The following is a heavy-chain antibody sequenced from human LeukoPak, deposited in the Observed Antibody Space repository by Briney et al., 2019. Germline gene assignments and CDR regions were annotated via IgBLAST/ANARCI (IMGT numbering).Heavy chain of an antibody. CDR1: GGSFSGYY. V-gene: IGHV4-34*01. CDR3: ARAPEFFYYGD. D-gene: IGHD3-10*01. Sequence: SETLSLTCAGYGGSFSGYYWSWIRHPPGKGLEWIGEINHSGSTNYNPSLKSRVTISVDTSKNQFSMKLSSVTAADTAVYYCARAPEFFYYGDWGQGTLVTVSS. J-gene: IGHJ4*02. CDR2: INHSGST.